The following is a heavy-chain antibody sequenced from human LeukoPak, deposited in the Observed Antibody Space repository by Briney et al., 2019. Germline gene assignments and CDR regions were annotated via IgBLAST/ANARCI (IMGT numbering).Heavy chain of an antibody. D-gene: IGHD2-2*01. J-gene: IGHJ4*02. Sequence: SETLSLTCAVYGGSFSGYYWSWIRQPPRKGLEWIGEINHSGSTNYNPSLKSRVTISVDTSKNQFSLKLSSVTAADTAVYYCARAGQLLYRGYFDYWGQGTLVTVSS. CDR1: GGSFSGYY. CDR3: ARAGQLLYRGYFDY. CDR2: INHSGST. V-gene: IGHV4-34*01.